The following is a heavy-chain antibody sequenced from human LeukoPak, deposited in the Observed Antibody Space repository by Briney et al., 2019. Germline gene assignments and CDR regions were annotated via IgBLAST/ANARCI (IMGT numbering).Heavy chain of an antibody. Sequence: ASVKVSCKASGYTFTSYDINWVRQATGQGLEWMGWINPNSGNTGYAQKFQGRVTITRNTSISTAYMELRSLRSEDTAVYYCARRPYYYDSSARGGFDYWGQGTLVTVSS. V-gene: IGHV1-8*03. J-gene: IGHJ4*02. CDR2: INPNSGNT. D-gene: IGHD3-22*01. CDR3: ARRPYYYDSSARGGFDY. CDR1: GYTFTSYD.